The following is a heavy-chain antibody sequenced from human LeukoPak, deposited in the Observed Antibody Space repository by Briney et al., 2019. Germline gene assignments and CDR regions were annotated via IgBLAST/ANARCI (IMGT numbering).Heavy chain of an antibody. J-gene: IGHJ3*02. CDR2: INQDGSEK. CDR1: GITFSTSW. D-gene: IGHD1-26*01. CDR3: AQGDAFDI. V-gene: IGHV3-7*01. Sequence: GGSLRLSCAASGITFSTSWMTWVRQAPGMGLEWVANINQDGSEKYYVDSVKGRFTISRDNAKNSLYLQMNSLRAEDTAVYYGAQGDAFDIWGQGTMVTVSS.